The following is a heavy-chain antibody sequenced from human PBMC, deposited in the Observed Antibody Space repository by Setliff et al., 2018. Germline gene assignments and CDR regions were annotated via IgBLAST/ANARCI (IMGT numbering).Heavy chain of an antibody. J-gene: IGHJ5*02. V-gene: IGHV3-30*03. D-gene: IGHD2-2*01. CDR3: ARDRYCSSASCYATQYNWFDP. CDR2: ISFDGSDQ. Sequence: GGSLRLSCAASGFTFSTYRMYWVRQAPGKGLEWVAAISFDGSDQYYADSVKGRFTISRDNAKNSLYLQMNSLRAEDTAVYYCARDRYCSSASCYATQYNWFDPWGQGTLVTVSS. CDR1: GFTFSTYR.